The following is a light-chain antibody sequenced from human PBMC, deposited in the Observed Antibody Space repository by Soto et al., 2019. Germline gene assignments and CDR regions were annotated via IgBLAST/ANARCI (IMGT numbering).Light chain of an antibody. CDR2: YDS. Sequence: SYELTQPPSVSVAPGKTARITCGGNNIGSKSVHWYQQKPGQAPVLVIYYDSDRPSGIPERFSGSNSRNTATLTISRVEAGDEADYYCQVWDSSSDHRDDVFGTGTKLTVL. V-gene: IGLV3-21*04. CDR3: QVWDSSSDHRDDV. CDR1: NIGSKS. J-gene: IGLJ1*01.